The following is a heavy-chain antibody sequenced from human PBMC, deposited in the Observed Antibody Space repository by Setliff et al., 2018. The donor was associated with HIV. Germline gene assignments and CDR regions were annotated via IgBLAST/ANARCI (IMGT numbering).Heavy chain of an antibody. CDR1: GYTFTSYG. CDR3: ARDSFPYSSGPLHYYYYMDV. Sequence: ASVKVSCKASGYTFTSYGISWVRQAPGQGLEWMGWISAYNGKTNYAQKLQGRVTMTTDTSTSTAYMELRRLRSDVTAVYYCARDSFPYSSGPLHYYYYMDVWGKGTTVTVSS. CDR2: ISAYNGKT. D-gene: IGHD6-19*01. V-gene: IGHV1-18*01. J-gene: IGHJ6*03.